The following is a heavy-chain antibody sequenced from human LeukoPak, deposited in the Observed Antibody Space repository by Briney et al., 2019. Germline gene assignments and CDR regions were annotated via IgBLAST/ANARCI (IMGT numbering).Heavy chain of an antibody. J-gene: IGHJ6*03. V-gene: IGHV4-4*02. CDR2: IYHSGST. CDR3: ASLGSRPGYYGSDYYYMDV. Sequence: GSLRLSCAASGFTFSSYGMSWVRQPPGKGLEWIGEIYHSGSTNHNPSLKSRVTISVDKSKNQFSLKLSSVTATDTAVYYCASLGSRPGYYGSDYYYMDVWGKGTTVTVSS. D-gene: IGHD3-10*01. CDR1: GFTFSSYGM.